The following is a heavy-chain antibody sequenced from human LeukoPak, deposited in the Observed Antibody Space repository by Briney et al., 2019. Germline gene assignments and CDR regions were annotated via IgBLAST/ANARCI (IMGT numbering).Heavy chain of an antibody. CDR3: AREIGVGSGYDY. CDR1: GFILSDYY. CDR2: ISNSGSTI. Sequence: GGSLRLSCAASGFILSDYYMSWIRQAPGKGLEWISYISNSGSTIYYADSVKGRFTISRDNSKNTLYLQMNSLRAEDTAVYYCAREIGVGSGYDYWGQGTLVTVSS. D-gene: IGHD5-12*01. J-gene: IGHJ4*02. V-gene: IGHV3-11*04.